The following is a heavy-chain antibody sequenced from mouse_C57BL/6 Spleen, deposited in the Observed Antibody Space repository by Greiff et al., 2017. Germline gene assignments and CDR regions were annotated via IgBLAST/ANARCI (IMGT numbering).Heavy chain of an antibody. V-gene: IGHV1-69*01. J-gene: IGHJ2*01. CDR1: GYTFTSYW. CDR3: ARSGSSLYFDD. D-gene: IGHD1-1*01. CDR2: IDPSDSYT. Sequence: VQLQQPGAELVMPGASVKLSCKASGYTFTSYWMHWVKQRPGQGLEWIGEIDPSDSYTNYNQKFKGKSTLTVDNSSSTACMQLSSLTSEDSAVYYCARSGSSLYFDDWGQGTTLTVSS.